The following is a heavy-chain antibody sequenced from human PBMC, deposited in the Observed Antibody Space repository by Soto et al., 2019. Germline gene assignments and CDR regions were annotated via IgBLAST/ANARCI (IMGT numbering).Heavy chain of an antibody. CDR2: ISSSSSTI. Sequence: GGSLRLSCAASGFTFSSYSMNWVRQAPGKGLEWVSYISSSSSTIYYADSVKGRFTISRDNAKNSLYLQMNSLRAEDTAVYYCARDRGYNWNSKTTYMDYWGQGTLVTVSS. CDR3: ARDRGYNWNSKTTYMDY. V-gene: IGHV3-48*01. D-gene: IGHD1-7*01. CDR1: GFTFSSYS. J-gene: IGHJ4*02.